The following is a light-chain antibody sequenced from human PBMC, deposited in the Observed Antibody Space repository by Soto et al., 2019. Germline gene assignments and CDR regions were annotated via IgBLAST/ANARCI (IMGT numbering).Light chain of an antibody. CDR3: ATWDGSLPGEV. CDR2: DNN. CDR1: GSNIGNNY. J-gene: IGLJ2*01. Sequence: QSVLTQSPSVSAAPGQKVTISCSGSGSNIGNNYVSWYQQLPGTAPKLLIYDNNKRPSGIPDRFSGSKSGTSGTLDITGPQTGDEADYYCATWDGSLPGEVFGGGTK. V-gene: IGLV1-51*01.